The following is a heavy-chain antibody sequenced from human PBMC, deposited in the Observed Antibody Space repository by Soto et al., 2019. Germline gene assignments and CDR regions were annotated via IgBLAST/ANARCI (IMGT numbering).Heavy chain of an antibody. Sequence: SETLSLTCTVSGGSISSGDYYWSWIRQPPGKGLEWIGYIYYSGSTYYNPSLKSRVTISVDTSKNQFSLKLSSVTAADTAVYYCARVFGNCTNGVCYDYWGQGSLVTVSS. D-gene: IGHD2-8*01. J-gene: IGHJ4*02. V-gene: IGHV4-30-4*01. CDR3: ARVFGNCTNGVCYDY. CDR1: GGSISSGDYY. CDR2: IYYSGST.